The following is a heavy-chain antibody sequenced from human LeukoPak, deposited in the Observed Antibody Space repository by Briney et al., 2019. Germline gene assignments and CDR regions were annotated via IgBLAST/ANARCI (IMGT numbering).Heavy chain of an antibody. J-gene: IGHJ3*02. CDR1: GFTFSSYA. CDR3: ARHTGVSDAFDT. D-gene: IGHD7-27*01. CDR2: ISGSGGST. Sequence: PGGSLRLSCAASGFTFSSYAMSWVRQAPGKGLEWVSAISGSGGSTYYADSVKGRFTISRDNSKNTLYLQMNSLRAEDTAVYYCARHTGVSDAFDTWGQGTMVTVSS. V-gene: IGHV3-23*01.